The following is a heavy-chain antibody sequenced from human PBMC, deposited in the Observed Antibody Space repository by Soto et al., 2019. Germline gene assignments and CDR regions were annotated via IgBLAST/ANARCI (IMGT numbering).Heavy chain of an antibody. CDR2: IIPIFGTA. D-gene: IGHD3-10*01. J-gene: IGHJ6*02. V-gene: IGHV1-69*06. Sequence: SVKVSCKASGGTFSSYAISWVRQAPGQGLEWMGGIIPIFGTANYAQKFQGRVTITADKSTSTAYMELSSLRSEDTAVYYCARDSYYGSGSYVDYYYYGMDVWGQGTTVTVSS. CDR3: ARDSYYGSGSYVDYYYYGMDV. CDR1: GGTFSSYA.